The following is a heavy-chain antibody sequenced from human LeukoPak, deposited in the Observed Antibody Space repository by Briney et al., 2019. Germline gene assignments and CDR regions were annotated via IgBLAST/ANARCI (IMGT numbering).Heavy chain of an antibody. V-gene: IGHV1-2*02. J-gene: IGHJ5*02. D-gene: IGHD3-10*01. CDR2: INPNSGGT. CDR1: GYTFTSYY. CDR3: ARVAVMRFGELFPWFDP. Sequence: ASVKVSCKASGYTFTSYYMHWVRQAPGQGLEWMGWINPNSGGTNYAQKFQGRVTMTRDTSISTAYMELSRLRSDDTAVYYCARVAVMRFGELFPWFDPWGQGTLVTVSS.